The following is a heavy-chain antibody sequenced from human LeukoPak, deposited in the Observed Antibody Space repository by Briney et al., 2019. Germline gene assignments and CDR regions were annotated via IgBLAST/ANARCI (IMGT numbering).Heavy chain of an antibody. V-gene: IGHV1-8*01. CDR3: ARGTGGVGPLWYFDL. D-gene: IGHD3-16*01. CDR2: MNPNSGDT. Sequence: ASVRVSCTASGYTFTIYDINWVGQAPGQGGGRMGWMNPNSGDTGYAQKFQGRVTMTRNTSISTAYMELSSLRSEDTAVYYCARGTGGVGPLWYFDLWGRGTLVTVSS. J-gene: IGHJ2*01. CDR1: GYTFTIYD.